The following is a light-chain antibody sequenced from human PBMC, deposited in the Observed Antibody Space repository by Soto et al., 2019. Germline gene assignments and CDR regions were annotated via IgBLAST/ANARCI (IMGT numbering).Light chain of an antibody. CDR3: GTWDSSLSAGV. Sequence: QSALTQPPSVSAAPGQKVTISCSGGNSNIGNNYVSWYQQLPGTAPKLLIYDNNKRPSGIPDRFSGSKSGTSATLGITGLQTGDEADYYCGTWDSSLSAGVFGGGTKVTVL. J-gene: IGLJ3*02. V-gene: IGLV1-51*01. CDR2: DNN. CDR1: NSNIGNNY.